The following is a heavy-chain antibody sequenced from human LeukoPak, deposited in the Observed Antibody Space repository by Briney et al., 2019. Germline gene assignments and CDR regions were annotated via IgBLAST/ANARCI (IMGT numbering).Heavy chain of an antibody. CDR2: ISGSGGST. CDR1: GFTFSSYA. Sequence: PGRSLRLSCAASGFTFSSYAMSWVRQAPGKGLEWVSAISGSGGSTYYADSVKGRFTISRDNSKNTLYLQMNSLRAEDTAVYYCAKVCSGGSCYLTQFDYWGQGTLVTVSS. V-gene: IGHV3-23*01. CDR3: AKVCSGGSCYLTQFDY. J-gene: IGHJ4*02. D-gene: IGHD2-15*01.